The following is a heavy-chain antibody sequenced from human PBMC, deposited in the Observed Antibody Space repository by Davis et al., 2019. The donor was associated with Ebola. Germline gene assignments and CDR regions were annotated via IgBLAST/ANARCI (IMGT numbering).Heavy chain of an antibody. CDR2: IIPILGIA. CDR3: ASYTTENAFDI. V-gene: IGHV1-69*10. J-gene: IGHJ3*02. D-gene: IGHD3-16*01. CDR1: GGTFSSYA. Sequence: SVKVSCKASGGTFSSYAISWVRQAPGHGLEWMGGIIPILGIANYAQKFQGRVTITADKSTSTAYMELSSLRSEDTAVYYCASYTTENAFDIWGQGTMVTVSS.